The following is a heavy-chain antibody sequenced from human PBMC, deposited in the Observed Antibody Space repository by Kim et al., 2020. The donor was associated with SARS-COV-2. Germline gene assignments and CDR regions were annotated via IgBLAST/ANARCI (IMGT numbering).Heavy chain of an antibody. D-gene: IGHD3-16*01. V-gene: IGHV1-69*01. CDR3: AGTYTNYGARYDY. Sequence: YAQKFQGRVTITADESTSTAYMELSSLRSEDTAVYYCAGTYTNYGARYDYWGQGTLVTVSS. J-gene: IGHJ4*02.